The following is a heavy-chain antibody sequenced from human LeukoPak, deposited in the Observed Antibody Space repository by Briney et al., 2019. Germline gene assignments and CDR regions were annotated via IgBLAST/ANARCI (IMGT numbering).Heavy chain of an antibody. CDR2: INIGGTNT. Sequence: GGSLRLSCAASGFTFNDYYMSWIRQAPGKGLEWLSYINIGGTNTHYADSVKGRFTISRDNAKKSLYLEMNNLRAEDTAVYYYATDGAGLDTWGQGVLVTVSS. CDR1: GFTFNDYY. J-gene: IGHJ5*02. V-gene: IGHV3-11*01. CDR3: ATDGAGLDT.